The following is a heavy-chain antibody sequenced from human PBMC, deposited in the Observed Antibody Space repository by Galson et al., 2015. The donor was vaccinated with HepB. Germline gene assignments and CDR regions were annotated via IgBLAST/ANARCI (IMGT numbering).Heavy chain of an antibody. CDR2: INSDGSSK. Sequence: SLRLSCAVSGFTFSSYWMHWVRQPPGKGLVWVSRINSDGSSKIYADSVKGRFTISRDNAKNTLYLQMNSLRAEDTAVYYCARDPLYSSSVFDYWGQGTLVTVSS. J-gene: IGHJ4*02. V-gene: IGHV3-74*01. CDR1: GFTFSSYW. CDR3: ARDPLYSSSVFDY. D-gene: IGHD6-19*01.